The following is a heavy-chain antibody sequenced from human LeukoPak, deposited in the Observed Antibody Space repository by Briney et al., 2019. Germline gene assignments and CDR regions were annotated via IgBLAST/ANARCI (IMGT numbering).Heavy chain of an antibody. CDR2: IYYSGST. Sequence: PSETLSLTCSVWSRSLSSHYWSWIRQPPGKGLEWIGYIYYSGSTTYNPSLKSRVTISVDTSKNQFSLKLSSVTAANTAMYHYASGGNWVTPVLIWLDPWGQGTLVTVSS. D-gene: IGHD2-21*02. V-gene: IGHV4-59*11. CDR3: ASGGNWVTPVLIWLDP. CDR1: SRSLSSHY. J-gene: IGHJ5*02.